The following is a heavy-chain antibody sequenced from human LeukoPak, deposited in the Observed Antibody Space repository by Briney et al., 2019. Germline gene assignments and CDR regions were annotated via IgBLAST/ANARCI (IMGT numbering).Heavy chain of an antibody. D-gene: IGHD3-22*01. V-gene: IGHV4-4*07. CDR2: IYTDVST. CDR1: GGSISSYY. Sequence: SETLSLTCTVSGGSISSYYWSWIRQPAGKGLGWIGRIYTDVSTYYNLSLQSRVTMSVDTSKNPFSLKLTSVTAADTAVYYCARDAYYYDSSGYYNSDYWGQGTLVTVPS. J-gene: IGHJ4*02. CDR3: ARDAYYYDSSGYYNSDY.